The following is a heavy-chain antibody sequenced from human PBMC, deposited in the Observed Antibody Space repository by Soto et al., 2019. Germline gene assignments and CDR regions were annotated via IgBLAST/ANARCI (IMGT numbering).Heavy chain of an antibody. D-gene: IGHD2-8*01. V-gene: IGHV3-7*03. CDR1: GFTFGRYW. J-gene: IGHJ4*02. CDR3: ARVPRYSTNGVCYMSWGYYFDY. Sequence: GGSLRLSCAASGFTFGRYWMSWVRQAPGKGLEWVANIKQDGSEKYYVDSVKGRFTISRDNAKNSLYLQMDSLRAEATAVYYCARVPRYSTNGVCYMSWGYYFDYWGQGTLVTVSS. CDR2: IKQDGSEK.